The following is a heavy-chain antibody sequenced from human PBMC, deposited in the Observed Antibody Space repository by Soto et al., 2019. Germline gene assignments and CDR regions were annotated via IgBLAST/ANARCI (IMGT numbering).Heavy chain of an antibody. Sequence: PGGSLRLSCAASGFTFTTYVMHWVRQAPGKGLEWVAVVSYDGGNKYYADSVKGRFTISRDNSRNTLYLQMNSLRAEDTAMYYCARDLGNNYGPFAYWGQGTLVTVSS. CDR1: GFTFTTYV. D-gene: IGHD4-17*01. V-gene: IGHV3-30-3*01. CDR3: ARDLGNNYGPFAY. J-gene: IGHJ4*02. CDR2: VSYDGGNK.